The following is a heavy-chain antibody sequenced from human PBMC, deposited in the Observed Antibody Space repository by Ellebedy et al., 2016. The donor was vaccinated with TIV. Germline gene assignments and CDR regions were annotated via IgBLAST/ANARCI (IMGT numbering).Heavy chain of an antibody. V-gene: IGHV5-51*01. CDR2: IYPGDSDT. CDR1: GYSFTSYW. J-gene: IGHJ6*02. CDR3: ARVESGCSGGSCYHYYYYGMDV. D-gene: IGHD2-15*01. Sequence: GGSLRLSCKGSGYSFTSYWIGWVRQMPGKGLEWMGIIYPGDSDTRYSPSFQGQVTISADKSISTAYLQWSSLKASDTAMYYCARVESGCSGGSCYHYYYYGMDVWGQGTTVTVSS.